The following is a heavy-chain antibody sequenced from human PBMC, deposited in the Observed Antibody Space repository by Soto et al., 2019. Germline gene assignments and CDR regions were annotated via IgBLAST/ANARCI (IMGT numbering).Heavy chain of an antibody. CDR3: ARDMYSSDYFVKWFEP. V-gene: IGHV3-30-3*01. CDR1: GFRFSSYA. CDR2: ISHDGINK. D-gene: IGHD6-19*01. J-gene: IGHJ5*02. Sequence: QVRLVESGGGVVQPGRSLRLSCTASGFRFSSYAMSWFRQPPGKGLAWVAVISHDGINKHYADSVQGRVTVSRDNSNHALDLQLNSLRGEDTAMYYCARDMYSSDYFVKWFEPWGQGTLVTVSS.